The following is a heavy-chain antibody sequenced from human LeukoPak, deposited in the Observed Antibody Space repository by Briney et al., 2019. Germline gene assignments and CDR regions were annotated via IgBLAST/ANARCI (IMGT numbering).Heavy chain of an antibody. CDR1: GFTFSSYG. V-gene: IGHV3-30*03. D-gene: IGHD2-2*01. J-gene: IGHJ4*02. Sequence: GGSLRLSCAASGFTFSSYGMHWVRQAPGKGLEWVAVISYDGSNEYYADSVKGRFTISRDNAKNSLYLQMNSLRAEDTAVYYCAWGYCSSPSYYLLDYWGQGTLVTVSS. CDR3: AWGYCSSPSYYLLDY. CDR2: ISYDGSNE.